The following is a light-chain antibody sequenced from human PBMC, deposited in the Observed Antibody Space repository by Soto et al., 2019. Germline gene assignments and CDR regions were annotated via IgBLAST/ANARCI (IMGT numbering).Light chain of an antibody. J-gene: IGLJ7*01. CDR1: SSDIGSNA. V-gene: IGLV1-44*01. CDR2: GHN. CDR3: AAWDDSLKGPV. Sequence: QSVLTQPPSASGTPGQRVTISCSGSSSDIGSNAVAWYQQLPGTAPKLLIYGHNRRPSGVPDRFSGSKSGTSASLAISGLQSEDEADYYCAAWDDSLKGPVFGGGTQLTVL.